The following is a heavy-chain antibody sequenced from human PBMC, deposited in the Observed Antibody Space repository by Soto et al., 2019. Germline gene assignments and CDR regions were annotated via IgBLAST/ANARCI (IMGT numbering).Heavy chain of an antibody. D-gene: IGHD3-10*01. Sequence: PSQTLSLTCAISGDSVSSNSAAWNWIRQSPSRGLEWLGRTYYRSKWYNDYAVSVKSRITINPDTSKNQFSLQLNSVTPEDTAVYYCAREGGSNPETMGPYYYYGMDVWGQGTTVTVSS. V-gene: IGHV6-1*01. J-gene: IGHJ6*02. CDR1: GDSVSSNSAA. CDR2: TYYRSKWYN. CDR3: AREGGSNPETMGPYYYYGMDV.